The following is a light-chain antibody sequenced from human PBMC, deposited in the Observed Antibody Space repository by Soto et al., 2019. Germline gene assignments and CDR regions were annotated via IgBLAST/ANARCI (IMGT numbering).Light chain of an antibody. J-gene: IGKJ3*01. Sequence: IVMTQSPDSLAVSLGERATINCKSSQSIFYSSNNNNYLAWYQQKPGQPPKXXSYWASIRESGVPDRFRGSGSGTDFTLTISSLQAEDVAVYYCQQYYNIPFSFGPGTKVDIK. V-gene: IGKV4-1*01. CDR3: QQYYNIPFS. CDR2: WAS. CDR1: QSIFYSSNNNNY.